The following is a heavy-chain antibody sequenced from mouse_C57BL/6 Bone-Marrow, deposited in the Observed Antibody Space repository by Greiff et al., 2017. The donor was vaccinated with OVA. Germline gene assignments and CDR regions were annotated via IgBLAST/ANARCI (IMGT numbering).Heavy chain of an antibody. D-gene: IGHD3-2*02. CDR3: VRETAQAPWFAY. V-gene: IGHV10-3*01. Sequence: EVKLVESGGGLVQPKGSLKLSCAASGFTFNTYAMHWVRQAPGKGLEWVARLRSKSSNYATYYADSVKDRFTISRDDSKSMLYLQMNNLKTEDKAMYYCVRETAQAPWFAYWGQGTLVTVSA. J-gene: IGHJ3*01. CDR1: GFTFNTYA. CDR2: LRSKSSNYAT.